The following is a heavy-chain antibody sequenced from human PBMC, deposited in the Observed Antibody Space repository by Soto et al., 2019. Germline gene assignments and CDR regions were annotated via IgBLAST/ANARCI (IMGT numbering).Heavy chain of an antibody. CDR2: ISAYNGDT. CDR3: ARVEDYFETSGYAL. CDR1: GYSFTNYG. J-gene: IGHJ1*01. V-gene: IGHV1-18*04. D-gene: IGHD3-22*01. Sequence: ASVKVSCKASGYSFTNYGVTWVRQAPGQGLEWMGWISAYNGDTHYAQNLQGRLTMTTDTSTSTGYMELRTLGSDDTAVYFCARVEDYFETSGYALWGQGTLVTVYS.